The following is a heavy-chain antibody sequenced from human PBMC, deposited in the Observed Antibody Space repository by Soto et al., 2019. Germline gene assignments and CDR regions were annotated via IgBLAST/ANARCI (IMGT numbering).Heavy chain of an antibody. V-gene: IGHV5-10-1*01. Sequence: GESLKISCKGSGYSFTSYWISWVRQIPGKGLEWMGRIDPSDSYTNYSPSFQGHVTISADKSISTAYLQWSSLKASDTAMYYCARLVDWSSSSSVGFYYYYYGMDVWGQGTTVTVSS. CDR2: IDPSDSYT. D-gene: IGHD6-6*01. CDR3: ARLVDWSSSSSVGFYYYYYGMDV. CDR1: GYSFTSYW. J-gene: IGHJ6*02.